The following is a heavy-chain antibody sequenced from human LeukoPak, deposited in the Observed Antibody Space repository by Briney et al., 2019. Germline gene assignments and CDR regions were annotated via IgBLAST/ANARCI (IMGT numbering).Heavy chain of an antibody. Sequence: SETLSLTCTVSGGSFSSTTYYWAWIRQPPGRGLEWIGSIYYTGTTFDNPSLRSRVTLSVDTSKNQFSLKLSSVIAADTAVYYCARDSLTDGSFFYDYWGQGTLVTVSS. D-gene: IGHD1-26*01. CDR1: GGSFSSTTYY. CDR3: ARDSLTDGSFFYDY. V-gene: IGHV4-39*07. J-gene: IGHJ4*02. CDR2: IYYTGTT.